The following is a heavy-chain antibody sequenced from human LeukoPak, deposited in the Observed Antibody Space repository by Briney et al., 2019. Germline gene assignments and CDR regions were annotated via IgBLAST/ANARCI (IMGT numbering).Heavy chain of an antibody. CDR2: INHSGST. V-gene: IGHV4-34*01. CDR1: GGSFSGYY. CDR3: ARGRMATKRFDI. Sequence: SETLSLTCAVYGGSFSGYYWSWIRQPPGKGLEWIGEINHSGSTNYNPSLKSRVAISVDASKNQFSLKLSSVTAADTVVYYCARGRMATKRFDIWGQGTMVTVSS. D-gene: IGHD5-24*01. J-gene: IGHJ3*02.